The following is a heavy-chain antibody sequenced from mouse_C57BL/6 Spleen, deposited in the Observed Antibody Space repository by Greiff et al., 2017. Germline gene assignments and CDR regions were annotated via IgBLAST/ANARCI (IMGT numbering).Heavy chain of an antibody. J-gene: IGHJ2*01. CDR2: IDPETGGT. Sequence: QVQLKESGAELVRPGASVTLSCKASGYTFTDYEMHWVKQTPVHGLEWIGAIDPETGGTAYNQKFKGKAILTADKSSSTAYMELRILTSEDSAVYYCTTRWLLRYGFGDWGQGTTLTVSS. CDR1: GYTFTDYE. D-gene: IGHD1-1*01. V-gene: IGHV1-15*01. CDR3: TTRWLLRYGFGD.